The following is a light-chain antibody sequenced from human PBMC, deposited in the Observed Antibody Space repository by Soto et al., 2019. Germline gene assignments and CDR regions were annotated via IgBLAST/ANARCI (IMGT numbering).Light chain of an antibody. V-gene: IGKV3-15*01. CDR2: GAS. J-gene: IGKJ1*01. Sequence: EIVMTQSPATLSVSPVERATLSCRASQSVSSNLAWYQQKPGQAPRLLIYGASTSATGIPARFSGSGSGTEFTLTISSLQSEDFAVYYCQQYNNWPPYTFGQGTKVEIK. CDR3: QQYNNWPPYT. CDR1: QSVSSN.